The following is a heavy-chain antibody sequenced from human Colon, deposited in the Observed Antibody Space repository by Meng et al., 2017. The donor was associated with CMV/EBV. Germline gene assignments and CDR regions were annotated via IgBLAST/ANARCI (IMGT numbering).Heavy chain of an antibody. J-gene: IGHJ4*01. CDR3: ARATKSSCWEVLDY. CDR1: GESFSGYY. V-gene: IGHV4-34*01. CDR2: SYYTGST. D-gene: IGHD2-2*01. Sequence: QVQLQQWGAGLVKPSETLSLTCAVYGESFSGYYWTWIRQPPGRGLEWIGESYYTGSTNYSPSLKSRVTISLDTSKNQFSLKLNSVTAADTAVYYCARATKSSCWEVLDYWGHGTLVTVSS.